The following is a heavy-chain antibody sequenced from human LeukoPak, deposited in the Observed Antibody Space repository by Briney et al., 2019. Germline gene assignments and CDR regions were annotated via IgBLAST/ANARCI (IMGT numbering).Heavy chain of an antibody. Sequence: GGSLRLSCAASGFTFSSYWMGWVRQAPGKGLEWVANIKQDGSEKYYVDSVKGRFTISRDNAKNSLYLQMNSLRAEDTAVYYCARFRLGGWEPHLYYFDYWGQGTLVTVSS. CDR3: ARFRLGGWEPHLYYFDY. J-gene: IGHJ4*02. CDR2: IKQDGSEK. V-gene: IGHV3-7*01. D-gene: IGHD1-26*01. CDR1: GFTFSSYW.